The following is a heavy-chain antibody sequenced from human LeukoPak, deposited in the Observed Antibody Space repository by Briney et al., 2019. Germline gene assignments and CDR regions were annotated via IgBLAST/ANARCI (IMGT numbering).Heavy chain of an antibody. CDR3: AREAYSGYDLNY. J-gene: IGHJ4*02. CDR1: GFTFSDYY. D-gene: IGHD5-12*01. CDR2: ISSSGGTI. V-gene: IGHV3-11*01. Sequence: GGSLRLSCAASGFTFSDYYMSWIRQAPGKGLEWVSYISSSGGTIYYADSVKGRFTISRDNAKNSLYLQMNSLRAEDTAVYYCAREAYSGYDLNYWGQGTLVTVSS.